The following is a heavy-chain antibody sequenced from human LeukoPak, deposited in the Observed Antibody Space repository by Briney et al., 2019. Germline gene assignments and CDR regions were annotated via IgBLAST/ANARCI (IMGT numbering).Heavy chain of an antibody. CDR2: IWYDGNHQ. CDR3: ARDRSDVACSSRYLDY. D-gene: IGHD6-6*01. J-gene: IGHJ4*02. V-gene: IGHV3-33*01. CDR1: GCSFTNYC. Sequence: GGSLRLSCAASGCSFTNYCISWVRQAPGKGLEWVALIWYDGNHQYYADSVKGRFIISRDNSKNTVYLQIQSLSAEDMAIYYCARDRSDVACSSRYLDYWGRGTLVSVSS.